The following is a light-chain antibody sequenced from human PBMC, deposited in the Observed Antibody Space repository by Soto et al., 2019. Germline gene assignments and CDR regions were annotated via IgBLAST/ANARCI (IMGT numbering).Light chain of an antibody. CDR1: QSVSSK. CDR3: LQYYNWPRT. V-gene: IGKV3-15*01. J-gene: IGKJ1*01. CDR2: GAS. Sequence: EIVMTQSPATLSVSPGERATLSCRASQSVSSKLAWYQQKPGQAPRLLIYGASTRATGVPARFSGSGSGTEFTLTISSRQSEDFAVYYCLQYYNWPRTFGQGTTVEIK.